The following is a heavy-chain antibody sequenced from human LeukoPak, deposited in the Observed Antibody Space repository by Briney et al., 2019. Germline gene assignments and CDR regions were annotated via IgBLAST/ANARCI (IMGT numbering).Heavy chain of an antibody. CDR2: INHSGST. V-gene: IGHV4-34*01. CDR3: ARDTWWGRRRV. D-gene: IGHD2-8*02. Sequence: SETLSLTCAVYGGSFSGYYWSWIRQPPGKGLEWIGEINHSGSTNYNPSLKSRVTISVDTSKNQFSLKLSSVTAADTAVYYCARDTWWGRRRVWGQGTMVTVSS. J-gene: IGHJ3*01. CDR1: GGSFSGYY.